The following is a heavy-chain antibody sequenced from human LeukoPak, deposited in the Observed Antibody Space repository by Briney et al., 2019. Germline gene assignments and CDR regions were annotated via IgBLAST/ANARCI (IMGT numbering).Heavy chain of an antibody. Sequence: GGSLRLSCAASGFTFSSYGMHWVRQAPGKGLEWVAVISYDGSNKYYADSVKGRFTISRDNSKNTLYLQMNSLRAEDTAVYYCAKGHPYSSSRYVYWGQGTLVTVSS. CDR2: ISYDGSNK. D-gene: IGHD6-13*01. J-gene: IGHJ4*02. CDR1: GFTFSSYG. CDR3: AKGHPYSSSRYVY. V-gene: IGHV3-30*18.